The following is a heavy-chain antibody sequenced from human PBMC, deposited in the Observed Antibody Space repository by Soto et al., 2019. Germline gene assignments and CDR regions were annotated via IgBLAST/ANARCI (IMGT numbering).Heavy chain of an antibody. CDR1: VFTFSSYA. J-gene: IGHJ4*02. Sequence: GGSLRLSCAASVFTFSSYAMSWVRRAAGKGLERVSAISGSGGSTYYAESVKSRFTTSRDNSKNTLYLQMNSLRAEDTAVYYCAKTLQKYYYDSSGYYLANYWGQGTLVTVSS. D-gene: IGHD3-22*01. CDR2: ISGSGGST. CDR3: AKTLQKYYYDSSGYYLANY. V-gene: IGHV3-23*01.